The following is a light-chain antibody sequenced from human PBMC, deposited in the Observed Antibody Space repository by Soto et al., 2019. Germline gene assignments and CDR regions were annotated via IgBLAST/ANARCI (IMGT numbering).Light chain of an antibody. CDR3: QSDDSTLSARYV. J-gene: IGLJ1*01. CDR2: GNI. Sequence: QSVLTQPPSVSGAPGQRVTMSCTGSSSNIGAGYDVHWYQQRPGTAPKLLIFGNINRPSGVPDRFSGSKSGTSASLAITGLQAEDEGDYYCQSDDSTLSARYVFGTGTKVTVL. V-gene: IGLV1-40*01. CDR1: SSNIGAGYD.